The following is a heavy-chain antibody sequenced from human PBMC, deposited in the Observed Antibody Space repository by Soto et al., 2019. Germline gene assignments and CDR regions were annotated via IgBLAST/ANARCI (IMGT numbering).Heavy chain of an antibody. V-gene: IGHV4-30-2*01. CDR3: AAGGGLPRYY. CDR2: IYHSGST. Sequence: SETLSLTCAVSGGSISSGGYFWSWIRQPPGKGLEWIGYIYHSGSTYYNPSFKSRVTISIDRSKNQFSLKLSSVTAADTAVYYCAAGGGLPRYYWGQGTLVPVSS. CDR1: GGSISSGGYF. J-gene: IGHJ4*02. D-gene: IGHD5-12*01.